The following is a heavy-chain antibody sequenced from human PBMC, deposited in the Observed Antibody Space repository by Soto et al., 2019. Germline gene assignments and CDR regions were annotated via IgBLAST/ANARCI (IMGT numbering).Heavy chain of an antibody. CDR1: GDSVSSPYY. V-gene: IGHV4-4*02. Sequence: QVQLQESGPGLVKPSGTLSLTCAVSGDSVSSPYYWCWVRQPPGKGLEWIGEVFHTGTTSYNPSLRRRVTISMDKSINQFSLDLSSVTAADTAVYSCARSAGWYAVHSWGPGTLVIVSS. CDR3: ARSAGWYAVHS. D-gene: IGHD6-19*01. J-gene: IGHJ4*02. CDR2: VFHTGTT.